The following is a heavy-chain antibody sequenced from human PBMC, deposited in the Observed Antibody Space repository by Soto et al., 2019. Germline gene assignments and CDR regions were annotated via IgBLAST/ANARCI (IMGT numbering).Heavy chain of an antibody. CDR1: GYTFTSYD. CDR2: MNPNSGNT. Sequence: QVQLVQSGAEVKKPGASVKVSCKASGYTFTSYDINWVRQATGQGLEWMGWMNPNSGNTGYAQKFQGRVTMTRNTSIGTANMGRGSLRSEDTALYYGAREVGASRLDSWGRGPLVTVSS. V-gene: IGHV1-8*01. CDR3: AREVGASRLDS. D-gene: IGHD1-26*01. J-gene: IGHJ4*02.